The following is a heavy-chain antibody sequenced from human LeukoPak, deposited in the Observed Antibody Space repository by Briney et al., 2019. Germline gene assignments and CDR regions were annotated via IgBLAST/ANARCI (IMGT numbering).Heavy chain of an antibody. CDR2: ISSSSSYI. V-gene: IGHV3-21*01. J-gene: IGHJ4*02. Sequence: GGSLRLSCAASGLTFSTYTVNWVRQAPGKGLEWVSSISSSSSYIYYADSVKGRFTISRDNAKNSLYLQMNGLRAEDTAVYYCASTYRSSWYGDFDCWGQGTLVTVSS. CDR3: ASTYRSSWYGDFDC. D-gene: IGHD6-13*01. CDR1: GLTFSTYT.